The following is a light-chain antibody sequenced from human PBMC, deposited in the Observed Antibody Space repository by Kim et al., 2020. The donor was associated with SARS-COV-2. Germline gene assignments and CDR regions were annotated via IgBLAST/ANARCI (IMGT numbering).Light chain of an antibody. CDR1: QTIDMNF. CDR3: QQYETSSWT. CDR2: GTI. J-gene: IGKJ1*01. Sequence: SPGERVTLSCRASQTIDMNFLAWYQQKPGQAPRRLIYGTITRATGIPDRFRGRGSGTDFTLTISRLEPEDFAIYYCQQYETSSWTFGQGTKVDIK. V-gene: IGKV3-20*01.